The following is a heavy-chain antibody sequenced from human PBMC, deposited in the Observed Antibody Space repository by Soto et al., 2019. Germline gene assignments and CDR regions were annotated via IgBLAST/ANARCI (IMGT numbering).Heavy chain of an antibody. CDR2: ITSSGGGT. J-gene: IGHJ3*02. D-gene: IGHD6-13*01. CDR1: GFTFSNYA. V-gene: IGHV3-23*01. Sequence: EVQLLESGGGLVQPGGSLRLSCAVSGFTFSNYAMSWVRQAPGEGLEWVSAITSSGGGTYYSDSVKGRFTISRDNSKNTLYLEMNSLRAEDTAVYYCAKPVTQQLVRDGYHIWGQGTLVTVSS. CDR3: AKPVTQQLVRDGYHI.